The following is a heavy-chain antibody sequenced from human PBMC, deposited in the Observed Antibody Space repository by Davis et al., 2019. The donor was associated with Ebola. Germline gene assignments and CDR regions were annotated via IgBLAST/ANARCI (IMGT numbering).Heavy chain of an antibody. Sequence: GESLKISCAASGFTLSNYAMHWVRQAPGKGLEWVAVISYDGSDEYYADSVKGRFTISRDNSKNTLYLQMNGLRVEDTATYYCAKDNRNIWSEEWGQGTMVTVSS. CDR1: GFTLSNYA. D-gene: IGHD2/OR15-2a*01. V-gene: IGHV3-30-3*01. CDR3: AKDNRNIWSEE. CDR2: ISYDGSDE. J-gene: IGHJ3*01.